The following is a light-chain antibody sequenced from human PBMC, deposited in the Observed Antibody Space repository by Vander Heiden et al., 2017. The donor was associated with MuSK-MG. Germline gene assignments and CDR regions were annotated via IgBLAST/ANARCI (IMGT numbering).Light chain of an antibody. Sequence: DIVMTESRLSLLVTPGEPAAISRRSSQSRLHSNGYNYLDWYLQKPGQSPQLLIYLGSNRASGVPDRFSGTGSGTDFTLKISLVDAEDVGVYYCMQSLQTVSTFGQWTKLEIK. V-gene: IGKV2-28*01. CDR1: QSRLHSNGYNY. CDR3: MQSLQTVST. CDR2: LGS. J-gene: IGKJ2*01.